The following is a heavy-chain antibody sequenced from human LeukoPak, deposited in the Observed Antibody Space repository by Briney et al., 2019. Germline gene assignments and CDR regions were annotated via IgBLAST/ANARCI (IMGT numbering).Heavy chain of an antibody. V-gene: IGHV3-74*01. J-gene: IGHJ2*01. Sequence: PGGSLRLSCAASGFTFSSYWMHWVRQAPGKGLVWVSSINSDGSGTSHADSVKGRFTISRDNAKNTLYLQVNSLRAEDTAVYYCAKDPYCGGDCYFDLWGRGTLVTVSS. CDR3: AKDPYCGGDCYFDL. CDR2: INSDGSGT. D-gene: IGHD2-21*01. CDR1: GFTFSSYW.